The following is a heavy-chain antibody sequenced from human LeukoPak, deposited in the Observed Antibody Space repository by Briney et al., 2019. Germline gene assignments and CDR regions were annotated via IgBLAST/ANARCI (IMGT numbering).Heavy chain of an antibody. CDR3: ARGAGYSNYGWFDP. Sequence: ASVKVSCKASGYTFTSYDINWVRQATGQGLEWMGWMNPNSGNTGYAQKFQGRVTMTRNTSISTAYMELSSLRSEDMAVYYCARGAGYSNYGWFDPWGQGTLVTVSS. CDR1: GYTFTSYD. D-gene: IGHD4-11*01. J-gene: IGHJ5*02. CDR2: MNPNSGNT. V-gene: IGHV1-8*01.